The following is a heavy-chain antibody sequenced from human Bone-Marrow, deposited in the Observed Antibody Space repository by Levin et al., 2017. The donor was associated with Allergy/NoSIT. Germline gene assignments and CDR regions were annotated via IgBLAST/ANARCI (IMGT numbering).Heavy chain of an antibody. Sequence: GESLKISCAASGFTFSDYYMSWIRQAPGKGLEWVSYISSSGSTIYYADSVKGRFTISRDNAKNSLYLQMNILGDEDTAVYYCARLAGWDVQAPFDYWGQGILVAVSS. CDR2: ISSSGSTI. CDR1: GFTFSDYY. CDR3: ARLAGWDVQAPFDY. V-gene: IGHV3-11*04. J-gene: IGHJ4*02. D-gene: IGHD6-19*01.